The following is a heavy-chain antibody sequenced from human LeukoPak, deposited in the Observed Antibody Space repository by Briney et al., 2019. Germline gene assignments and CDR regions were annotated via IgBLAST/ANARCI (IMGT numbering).Heavy chain of an antibody. D-gene: IGHD1-1*01. CDR2: IGIDSGNT. CDR3: ARDHNYAFDN. Sequence: WRSLTLSCTASGFPFVEYSMNWVRPAPGKGLEWISYIGIDSGNTKYADSVRGRFTISADKAKNSLYLQMNSLRVEDTAVYYCARDHNYAFDNWGQGTLVSVAS. J-gene: IGHJ4*02. CDR1: GFPFVEYS. V-gene: IGHV3-48*01.